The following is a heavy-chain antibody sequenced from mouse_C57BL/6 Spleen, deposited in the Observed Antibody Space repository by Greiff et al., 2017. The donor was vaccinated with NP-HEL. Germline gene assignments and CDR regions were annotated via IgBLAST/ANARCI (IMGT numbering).Heavy chain of an antibody. Sequence: VQLQQSGAELVRPGTSVKVSCKASGYAFTNYLIDWVKQRPGQGLEWIGVINPGSGGTNYNEKFKGKATLTADKSSSTAYMQLSSLTSEDAVVYCCARKDLDYWGQGTTLTVSS. V-gene: IGHV1-54*01. J-gene: IGHJ2*01. CDR2: INPGSGGT. CDR1: GYAFTNYL. CDR3: ARKDLDY.